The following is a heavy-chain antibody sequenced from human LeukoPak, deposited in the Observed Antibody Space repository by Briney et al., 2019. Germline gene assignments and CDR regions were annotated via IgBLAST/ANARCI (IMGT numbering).Heavy chain of an antibody. Sequence: SETLSLTCAVYGGSFSGYYWSWIRQPPGKGLEWIGEINHSGSTNYNPFLKSRVTISVDTSKNQFSLKLSSVTAADTAVYYCARGRDRRLYYYGSGSYPFDPWGQGTLVTVSS. CDR3: ARGRDRRLYYYGSGSYPFDP. CDR1: GGSFSGYY. V-gene: IGHV4-34*01. D-gene: IGHD3-10*01. J-gene: IGHJ5*02. CDR2: INHSGST.